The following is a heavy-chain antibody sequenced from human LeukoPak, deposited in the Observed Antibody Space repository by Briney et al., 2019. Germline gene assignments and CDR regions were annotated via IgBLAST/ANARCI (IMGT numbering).Heavy chain of an antibody. J-gene: IGHJ4*02. V-gene: IGHV4-39*01. CDR3: ARRIGYCSGGTCSLFDY. CDR2: IYYSGGT. D-gene: IGHD2-15*01. Sequence: SETLSLTCTVSGGSISSSSHYWDWIRQPPGKGLEWIGSIYYSGGTYYNPSLKSRVTISVDTSKNQFSLKLSSVTAADTAVYYCARRIGYCSGGTCSLFDYWGQGTLVTVSS. CDR1: GGSISSSSHY.